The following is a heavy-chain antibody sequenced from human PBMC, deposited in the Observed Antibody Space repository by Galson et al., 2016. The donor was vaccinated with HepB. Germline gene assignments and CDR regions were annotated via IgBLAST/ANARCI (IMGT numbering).Heavy chain of an antibody. CDR1: GFTFSTYD. CDR3: TRGGLQYYFDC. Sequence: SLRLSCAASGFTFSTYDMNWVRQAPGKGLEWVSSIGPTGSNKHSADSVKGRIAISRDNAKNSMYLQLNSLRDEDTAGYYCTRGGLQYYFDCWGQGALVTVSS. V-gene: IGHV3-21*06. J-gene: IGHJ4*02. CDR2: IGPTGSNK. D-gene: IGHD4-11*01.